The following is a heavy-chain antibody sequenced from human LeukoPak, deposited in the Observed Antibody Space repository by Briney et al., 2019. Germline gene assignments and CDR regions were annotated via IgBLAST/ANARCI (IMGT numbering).Heavy chain of an antibody. Sequence: SETLSLTCAVYGGSISSGGYYWSWIRQHPGKGLEWIGYIYYSGSTYYNPSLKSRVTISVDTSKNQFSLKLSSVTAADTAVYYCAGNPLLPYYDSSGYQGTNAFDIWGQGTMVTVSS. J-gene: IGHJ3*02. CDR3: AGNPLLPYYDSSGYQGTNAFDI. D-gene: IGHD3-22*01. V-gene: IGHV4-31*11. CDR2: IYYSGST. CDR1: GGSISSGGYY.